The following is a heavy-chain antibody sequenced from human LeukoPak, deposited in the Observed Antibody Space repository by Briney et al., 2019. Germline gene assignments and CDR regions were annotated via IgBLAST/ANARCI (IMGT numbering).Heavy chain of an antibody. Sequence: GRSLTLSCAASGFTFSAYSLHWLRQAPGKGLEWVADLSYDGSNQYYADSVKGRFTISRDTSKNVLYLQMNSLGAEDTAVYYCAREYGIAAVGGLDVWGKGSTVTVSS. V-gene: IGHV3-30*04. D-gene: IGHD6-25*01. CDR1: GFTFSAYS. CDR2: LSYDGSNQ. CDR3: AREYGIAAVGGLDV. J-gene: IGHJ6*04.